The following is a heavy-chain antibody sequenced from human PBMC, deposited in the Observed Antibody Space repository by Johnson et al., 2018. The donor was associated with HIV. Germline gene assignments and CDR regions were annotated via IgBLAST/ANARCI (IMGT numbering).Heavy chain of an antibody. CDR1: GFTFSDYY. CDR3: ARDRGYWDAFDI. CDR2: ISSSGTTV. V-gene: IGHV3-11*04. Sequence: QMMLVESGGGLVKPGGSLRLSCAASGFTFSDYYMSWIRQTPGKGLAWVSYISSSGTTVYSADSVKGRFSISRDNAKHSLYLQMNSLRAEDTAVYYCARDRGYWDAFDIWCQGTMVTVSS. J-gene: IGHJ3*02. D-gene: IGHD3-22*01.